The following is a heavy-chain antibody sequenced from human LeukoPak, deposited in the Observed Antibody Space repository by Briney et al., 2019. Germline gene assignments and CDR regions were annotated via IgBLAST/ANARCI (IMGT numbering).Heavy chain of an antibody. V-gene: IGHV1-18*01. D-gene: IGHD3-22*01. CDR2: ISAYNGNT. CDR1: GYSFTSYG. CDR3: ARDAYDSSGYYPDAFGI. Sequence: GESLKISCKGSGYSFTSYGISWVRQAPGQGLEWMGWISAYNGNTNYAQKLQGRVTMTTDTSTSTAYMELRSLRSDDTAVYYCARDAYDSSGYYPDAFGIWGQGTMVTVSS. J-gene: IGHJ3*02.